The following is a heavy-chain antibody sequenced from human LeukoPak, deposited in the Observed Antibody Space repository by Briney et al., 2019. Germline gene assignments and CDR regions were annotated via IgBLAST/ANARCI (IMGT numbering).Heavy chain of an antibody. CDR1: AGSINSAGYY. CDR3: ARVFRRGGNSYDGFDI. V-gene: IGHV4-61*02. D-gene: IGHD5-24*01. J-gene: IGHJ3*02. Sequence: PSETLSLTCTVSAGSINSAGYYWSWIRQPAGKGLEWIGRIYASGSANYNPSLKSRVTISIDTSKNQFSLKLTSVTAADTAVYYCARVFRRGGNSYDGFDIWGQGRLVTVSS. CDR2: IYASGSA.